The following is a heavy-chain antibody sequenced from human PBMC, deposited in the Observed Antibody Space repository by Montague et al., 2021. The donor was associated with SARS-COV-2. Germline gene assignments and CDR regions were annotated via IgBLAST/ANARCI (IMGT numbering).Heavy chain of an antibody. CDR2: INHSGTT. CDR1: GGSFSGYY. J-gene: IGHJ4*02. Sequence: SETLSLTCAVYGGSFSGYYWTWIRQSPGKGLEWIAEINHSGTTNYNFNPSLRSRVTISVDTSKSQFSLKLSSVTVADAAVYYCARWDPQTTTFFTSSGIAANDYWGQGTLVTVSS. CDR3: ARWDPQTTTFFTSSGIAANDY. V-gene: IGHV4-34*01. D-gene: IGHD3-9*01.